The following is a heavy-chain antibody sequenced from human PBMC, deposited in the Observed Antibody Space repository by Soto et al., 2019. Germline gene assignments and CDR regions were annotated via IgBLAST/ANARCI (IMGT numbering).Heavy chain of an antibody. Sequence: SVKVSGKASGGTFSSYAISCVRQAPGQGLEWMGGIIPIFGTANYAQKFQGRVTITADESTSTAYMELSSLRSEDTAVYYCARCNAPAAIRGNYYYGMDVWGQGTTATVSS. CDR1: GGTFSSYA. V-gene: IGHV1-69*13. CDR2: IIPIFGTA. CDR3: ARCNAPAAIRGNYYYGMDV. J-gene: IGHJ6*02. D-gene: IGHD2-2*01.